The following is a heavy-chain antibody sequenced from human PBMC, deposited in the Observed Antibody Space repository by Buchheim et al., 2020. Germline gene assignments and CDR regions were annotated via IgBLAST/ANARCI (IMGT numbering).Heavy chain of an antibody. V-gene: IGHV3-30*03. CDR2: ISYDGSNK. CDR3: AREVGFKGSLDS. Sequence: QVQLVESGGGVVQPGRSLRLSCAASGFTFSSYGMHWVRQAPGKGLEWVAVISYDGSNKYYADSVKGRFTISRDNSRNTLSLQMNSLTTDDAAVYFCAREVGFKGSLDSWGQGT. J-gene: IGHJ4*02. CDR1: GFTFSSYG. D-gene: IGHD3-10*01.